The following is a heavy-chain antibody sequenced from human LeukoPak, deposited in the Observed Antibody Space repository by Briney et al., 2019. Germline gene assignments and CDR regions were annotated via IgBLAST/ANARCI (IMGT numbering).Heavy chain of an antibody. CDR3: ALSTVRTRYFDY. J-gene: IGHJ4*02. D-gene: IGHD3-10*02. V-gene: IGHV4-34*01. CDR1: GGSFSGYY. CDR2: INHSGST. Sequence: PSETLSLTCAVYGGSFSGYYWSWIRQPPGKGLEWIGEINHSGSTNYNPSLKSRVTISVDTSKNQFSLKLSSVTAADTAVYYCALSTVRTRYFDYWGQGTLVTVSS.